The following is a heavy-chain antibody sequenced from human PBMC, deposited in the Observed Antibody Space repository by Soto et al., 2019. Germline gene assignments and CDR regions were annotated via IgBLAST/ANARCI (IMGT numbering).Heavy chain of an antibody. V-gene: IGHV3-23*01. CDR1: GFTFSSYA. D-gene: IGHD6-13*01. CDR3: AKDTYSSNWYPNYFDP. Sequence: PGGSLRLSCLASGFTFSSYAMGRARSAPGKGLDRVPTVGCSGFSTYYPDSVKGRFTCSRDNSKNTLYLQMNSLRADDTAVYYCAKDTYSSNWYPNYFDPWGQGTRVTVAS. J-gene: IGHJ5*02. CDR2: VGCSGFST.